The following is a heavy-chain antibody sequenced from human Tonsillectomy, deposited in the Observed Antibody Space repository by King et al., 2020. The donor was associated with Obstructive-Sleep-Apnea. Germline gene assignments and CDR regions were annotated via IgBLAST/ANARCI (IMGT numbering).Heavy chain of an antibody. D-gene: IGHD6-13*01. CDR3: ASYIAAAGTGY. Sequence: QLQESGPGLVKPSETLSLTCTVSGGSISSSSYYWGWIRQPPGKGLEWIGSIYYSGSTYYNPSLKSRVTISVDTSKNQFSLKLSSVTAADTAVYYCASYIAAAGTGYWGQGTLVTVSS. V-gene: IGHV4-39*07. CDR1: GGSISSSSYY. CDR2: IYYSGST. J-gene: IGHJ4*02.